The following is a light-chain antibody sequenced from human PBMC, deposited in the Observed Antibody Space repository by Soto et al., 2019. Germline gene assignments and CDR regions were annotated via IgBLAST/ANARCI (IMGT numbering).Light chain of an antibody. J-gene: IGLJ2*01. V-gene: IGLV2-23*02. Sequence: QSVLTQPASVSGSPGQSITISCAGTTSDVAYYDLVSWYQQHPGRAPKLLIYEVDKRPSGISVRFSGSKSGATASLTISGLLPEDEAVYFCCTYAGHVPKFGGGTKLNVL. CDR2: EVD. CDR1: TSDVAYYDL. CDR3: CTYAGHVPK.